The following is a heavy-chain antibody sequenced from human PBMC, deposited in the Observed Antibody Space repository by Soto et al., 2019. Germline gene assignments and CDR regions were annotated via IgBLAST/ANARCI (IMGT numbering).Heavy chain of an antibody. J-gene: IGHJ3*02. CDR3: ARDYLLGGWYYYGSGSYYNWPAFDI. CDR1: GYTFTTYA. CDR2: INSGNGNT. D-gene: IGHD3-10*01. V-gene: IGHV1-3*01. Sequence: QVQLVQSGAEVKKPGASVKDSCKASGYTFTTYAMHWVRQAPGQRLEWMGWINSGNGNTKYSQKFQGRVTITRDTSASTAYMELSSLRSEDTAVYYCARDYLLGGWYYYGSGSYYNWPAFDIWGQGTMVTVSA.